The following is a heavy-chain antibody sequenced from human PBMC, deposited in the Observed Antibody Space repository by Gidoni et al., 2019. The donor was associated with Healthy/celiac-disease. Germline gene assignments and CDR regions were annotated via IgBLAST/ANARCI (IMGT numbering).Heavy chain of an antibody. CDR3: ARGPSIAVAGTVFDY. CDR2: INPNSGGT. J-gene: IGHJ4*02. D-gene: IGHD6-19*01. V-gene: IGHV1-2*04. Sequence: QLQLVQSGAAVKKPGASVKVSCKASGYTFTGYYMHWVRQAPGQGLEWMGWINPNSGGTNYAQKLQGWVTMTRDTSISTAYMELSRLRSDDTAVYYCARGPSIAVAGTVFDYWGQGTLVTVSS. CDR1: GYTFTGYY.